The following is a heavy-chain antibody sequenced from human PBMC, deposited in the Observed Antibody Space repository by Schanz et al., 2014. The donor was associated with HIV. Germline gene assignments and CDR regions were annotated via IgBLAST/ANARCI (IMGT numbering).Heavy chain of an antibody. J-gene: IGHJ6*02. Sequence: QVPLVQSGAEVKKPGASVKVSCKASGYTFTSYGISWVRQAPGQGLEWMGWISAYNGNTNYAQKLQGRVTMTPDTSTSTAYMELRSLRSDDTAVYYGARTDYDILTGYSLGYYGMDVWGQGTTVTVSS. CDR2: ISAYNGNT. D-gene: IGHD3-9*01. CDR3: ARTDYDILTGYSLGYYGMDV. CDR1: GYTFTSYG. V-gene: IGHV1-18*01.